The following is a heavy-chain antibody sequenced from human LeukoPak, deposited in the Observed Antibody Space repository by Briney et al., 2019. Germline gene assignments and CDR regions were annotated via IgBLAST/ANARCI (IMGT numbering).Heavy chain of an antibody. CDR2: IKYDGSYT. CDR3: VRDGDAYNFDF. J-gene: IGHJ4*02. Sequence: GGSLRLSCATSGFTLSLAWMHWVRQAPGKGLEWVSRIKYDGSYTNYADSVKGRFTISRDNARNTLSLHMISLRAEDTAVYFCVRDGDAYNFDFWGQGVLVAVSS. CDR1: GFTLSLAW. V-gene: IGHV3-74*01. D-gene: IGHD5-24*01.